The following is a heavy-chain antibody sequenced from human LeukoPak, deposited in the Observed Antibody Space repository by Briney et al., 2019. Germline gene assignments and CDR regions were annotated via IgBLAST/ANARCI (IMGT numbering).Heavy chain of an antibody. CDR3: ARWERVATIRYFDY. D-gene: IGHD5-12*01. Sequence: QPGGSLRLSCAASGFTFSSYAMHWVRQAPGKGLEWVAVISYDGSNKYYADSVKGRFTISRDNSKNTLYLQMNSLRAEDTAVYYCARWERVATIRYFDYWGQGTLVTVSS. J-gene: IGHJ4*02. CDR1: GFTFSSYA. V-gene: IGHV3-30-3*01. CDR2: ISYDGSNK.